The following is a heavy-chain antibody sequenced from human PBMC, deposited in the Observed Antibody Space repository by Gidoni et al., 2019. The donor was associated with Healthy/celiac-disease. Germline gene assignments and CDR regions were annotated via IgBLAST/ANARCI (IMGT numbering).Heavy chain of an antibody. CDR1: GFTFSNYP. D-gene: IGHD2-15*01. V-gene: IGHV3-23*01. J-gene: IGHJ4*02. CDR2: IRGSGDRT. CDR3: AKDALPRFGGWYDY. Sequence: EVQLLGSGGGLVQPGGSLRLSCAASGFTFSNYPMSWVRQAPGKGLEWVSNIRGSGDRTYYADSVKGRFTISRDNSKNMIYLQMDSLRAEDAAVYYCAKDALPRFGGWYDYWGQGILVTVSA.